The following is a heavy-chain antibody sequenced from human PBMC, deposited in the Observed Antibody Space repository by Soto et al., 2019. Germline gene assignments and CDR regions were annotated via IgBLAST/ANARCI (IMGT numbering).Heavy chain of an antibody. V-gene: IGHV1-18*01. Sequence: QIQLLQSGAEVKKPGASVKVTCKASCYTFRNCGISWVRQAPGQGLAWMGWISAYNANANYAQKFQGRLTMTADTSTSTAYMELRSLRSDDTAVYYCARETSYFDYWGQGTLVTVSS. CDR2: ISAYNANA. D-gene: IGHD4-17*01. CDR3: ARETSYFDY. CDR1: CYTFRNCG. J-gene: IGHJ4*02.